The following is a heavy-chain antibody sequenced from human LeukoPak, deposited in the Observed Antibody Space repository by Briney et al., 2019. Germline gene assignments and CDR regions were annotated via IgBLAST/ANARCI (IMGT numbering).Heavy chain of an antibody. CDR2: INHSGST. CDR3: ARLAAATGY. J-gene: IGHJ4*02. D-gene: IGHD6-25*01. Sequence: PSETLSLTCAVYGGSFSGYYWSWIRQPPGKGLEWIGEINHSGSTNYNPSLKSRVTISVDTSKNQFSLNLRSVTAADTAVYYCARLAAATGYWGQGTLVTVSS. V-gene: IGHV4-34*01. CDR1: GGSFSGYY.